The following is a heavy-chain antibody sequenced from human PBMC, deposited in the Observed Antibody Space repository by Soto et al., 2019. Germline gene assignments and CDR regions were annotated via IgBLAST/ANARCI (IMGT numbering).Heavy chain of an antibody. CDR2: IYTSGST. V-gene: IGHV4-4*07. D-gene: IGHD6-13*01. Sequence: PSETLSLTCTVSGGSISSYYWSWIRQPAGKGLEWIGRIYTSGSTNYNPSLKSRVTMSVDTSKNQFSLKLSSVTAADTAVYYCARGADYGCSSWPDYWGQGTLVTVSS. CDR3: ARGADYGCSSWPDY. CDR1: GGSISSYY. J-gene: IGHJ4*02.